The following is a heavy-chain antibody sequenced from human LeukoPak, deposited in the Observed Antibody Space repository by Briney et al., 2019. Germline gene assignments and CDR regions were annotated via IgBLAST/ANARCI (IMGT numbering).Heavy chain of an antibody. CDR1: GFTFSSYG. V-gene: IGHV3-30*18. J-gene: IGHJ3*02. CDR3: AKGAGYCSSTSCSPDAFDI. D-gene: IGHD2-2*01. CDR2: ISYDGSNK. Sequence: PGRSLRLSCAASGFTFSSYGMHWVRQAPGKGLEWVAVISYDGSNKYYADSVKGRFTIPRDNSKNTLYLQMNSLRAEDTAVYYCAKGAGYCSSTSCSPDAFDIWGQGTMVTVSS.